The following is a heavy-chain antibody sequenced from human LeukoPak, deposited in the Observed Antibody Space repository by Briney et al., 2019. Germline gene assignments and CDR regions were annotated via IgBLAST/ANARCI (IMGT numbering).Heavy chain of an antibody. CDR3: ARDRQGYTYADY. CDR2: ISGSGGTT. D-gene: IGHD5-18*01. CDR1: GFTFSSYA. J-gene: IGHJ4*02. V-gene: IGHV3-23*01. Sequence: GGSLRLSCAASGFTFSSYAMSWVRQAPGKGLEWVSSISGSGGTTDYADSVKGRFTISRDNSKNTLYLQMNRLRAEDTAVYYCARDRQGYTYADYWGQGTLVTVSS.